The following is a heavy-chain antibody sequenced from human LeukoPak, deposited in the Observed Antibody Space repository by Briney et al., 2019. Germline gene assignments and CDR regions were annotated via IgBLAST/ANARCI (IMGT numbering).Heavy chain of an antibody. J-gene: IGHJ4*02. D-gene: IGHD3-9*01. CDR3: ARAHYDILTGYPYLDY. Sequence: PSETLSLTCTVSGGSISSYYWSWIRQPPGKGLEWMGYIYYSGSTNYNPSLKSRVTISVDTSKNQFSLKLSSVTAADTAVYYCARAHYDILTGYPYLDYWGQGTLVTVSS. V-gene: IGHV4-59*01. CDR1: GGSISSYY. CDR2: IYYSGST.